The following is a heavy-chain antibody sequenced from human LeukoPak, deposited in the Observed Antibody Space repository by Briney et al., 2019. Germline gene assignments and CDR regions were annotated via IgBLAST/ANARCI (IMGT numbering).Heavy chain of an antibody. J-gene: IGHJ4*02. CDR2: IYYSGST. Sequence: SETLSLTCTVSGGSISSSSYYWGWIRQPPGKGLEWIGSIYYSGSTYYNPSLKSRVTISVDTSKNQFSLKLSSVTAADTAVYYCAREERWSGYFNCWGQGTPVTVCS. CDR3: AREERWSGYFNC. D-gene: IGHD3-3*01. CDR1: GGSISSSSYY. V-gene: IGHV4-39*07.